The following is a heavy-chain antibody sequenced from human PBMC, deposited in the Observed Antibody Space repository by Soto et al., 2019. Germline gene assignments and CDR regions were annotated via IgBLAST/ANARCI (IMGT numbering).Heavy chain of an antibody. CDR1: GGSFSGCY. CDR2: INHSGST. J-gene: IGHJ6*02. D-gene: IGHD3-9*01. V-gene: IGHV4-34*01. CDR3: ARVYYDILTGYYRYYYGMDV. Sequence: PSETLSLTCAVYGGSFSGCYWSWIRQPPGKGLEWIGEINHSGSTNYNPSLKSRVTISVDTSKNQFSLKLSSVTAADTAVYYCARVYYDILTGYYRYYYGMDVWGQGTTVTVSS.